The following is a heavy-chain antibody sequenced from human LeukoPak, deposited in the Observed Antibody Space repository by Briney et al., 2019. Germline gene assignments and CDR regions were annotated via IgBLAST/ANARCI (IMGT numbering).Heavy chain of an antibody. D-gene: IGHD3-22*01. CDR2: IYYSGST. V-gene: IGHV4-31*03. CDR1: GGSISSSSYY. J-gene: IGHJ3*02. CDR3: ASYYYDSSGYLFDAFDI. Sequence: SSETLSLTCTVSGGSISSSSYYWGWIRQPPGKGLEWIGYIYYSGSTYYNPSLKSRVTISVDTSKNQFSLKLSSVTAADTAVYYCASYYYDSSGYLFDAFDIWGQGTMVTVSS.